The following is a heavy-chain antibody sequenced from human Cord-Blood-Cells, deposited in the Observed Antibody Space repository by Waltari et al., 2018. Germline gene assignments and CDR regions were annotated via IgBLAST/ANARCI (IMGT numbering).Heavy chain of an antibody. CDR3: ARGSLGYFDL. CDR1: AGSSSGYY. Sequence: QVQLQQWGAGLLKPSETLSPTCAVYAGSSSGYYWSWIRQPPGKGLEWIGEINHSGSTNYNPSLKSRVTISVDTYKSQFSLKLSSVTAADTAVYYCARGSLGYFDLWGRGTLVTVSS. D-gene: IGHD3-16*01. J-gene: IGHJ2*01. CDR2: INHSGST. V-gene: IGHV4-34*01.